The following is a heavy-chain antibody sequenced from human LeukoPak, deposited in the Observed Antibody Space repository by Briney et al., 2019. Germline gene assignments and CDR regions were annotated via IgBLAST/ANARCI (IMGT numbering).Heavy chain of an antibody. V-gene: IGHV1-8*01. D-gene: IGHD2-2*01. CDR1: GYTFTSYD. CDR2: MNPNSGNT. CDR3: ARVKSVPAARDSSLGIDY. J-gene: IGHJ4*02. Sequence: ASVKVSCKASGYTFTSYDINWVRQATGQGLEWMGWMNPNSGNTGYAQKFQGRVTMTRNTSISTAYMELSSLRAEDTAVYYRARVKSVPAARDSSLGIDYWGQGTLVTVSS.